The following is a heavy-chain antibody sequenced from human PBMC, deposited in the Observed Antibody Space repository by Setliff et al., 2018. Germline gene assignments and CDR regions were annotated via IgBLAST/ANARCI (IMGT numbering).Heavy chain of an antibody. Sequence: GGSLRLSCAASGFTFSDYYMNWIRQAPGKGLEWVSYISTSGNTVEYVDSVKGRFTISRDNAKNLLYLEMNSLRAEDAAVYYCASHEPWLWNAFDIWGQGTMVTVSS. D-gene: IGHD6-19*01. CDR1: GFTFSDYY. V-gene: IGHV3-11*04. CDR2: ISTSGNTV. CDR3: ASHEPWLWNAFDI. J-gene: IGHJ3*02.